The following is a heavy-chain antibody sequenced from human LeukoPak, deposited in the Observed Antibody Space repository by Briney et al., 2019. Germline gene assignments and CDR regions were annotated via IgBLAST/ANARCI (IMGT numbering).Heavy chain of an antibody. CDR1: GGSISSYY. J-gene: IGHJ4*02. Sequence: KSSETLSLTCTVSGGSISSYYWSWIRQPPGKGLEWIGYIYYSGSTNYNPSLKSRVTISVDTSKNPFSLKLSSVTAADTALYYCARGVEYSSSSGLGYWGQRTLVTVSS. CDR3: ARGVEYSSSSGLGY. CDR2: IYYSGST. V-gene: IGHV4-59*01. D-gene: IGHD6-6*01.